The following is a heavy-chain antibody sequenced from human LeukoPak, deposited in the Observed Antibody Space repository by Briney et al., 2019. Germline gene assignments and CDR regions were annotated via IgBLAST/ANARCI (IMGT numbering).Heavy chain of an antibody. D-gene: IGHD6-19*01. CDR3: ARSVMPVAGPYYYYYYMDV. CDR1: GGSISSYY. J-gene: IGHJ6*03. V-gene: IGHV4-4*07. Sequence: SETLSLTCTVSGGSISSYYWSWIRQPAGKGLEWIGRIYTSGGTNYNPSLKSRVTMSVDTSKNQFSLKLSSVTAADTAVYYCARSVMPVAGPYYYYYYMDVWGKGTTVTVSS. CDR2: IYTSGGT.